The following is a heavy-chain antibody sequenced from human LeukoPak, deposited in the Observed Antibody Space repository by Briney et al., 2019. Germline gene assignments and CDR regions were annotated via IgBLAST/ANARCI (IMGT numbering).Heavy chain of an antibody. CDR3: ARGVNPDFWSGYSWRYYYMDV. D-gene: IGHD3-3*01. V-gene: IGHV1-69*13. Sequence: SVKVSCKASGGTFSSYAISWVRQAPGQGLEWMGGIIPIFGTANYAQKFQGRVTITADESTSTAYMELSSLRSEDTAVYYCARGVNPDFWSGYSWRYYYMDVWGKGTTVTVSS. J-gene: IGHJ6*03. CDR1: GGTFSSYA. CDR2: IIPIFGTA.